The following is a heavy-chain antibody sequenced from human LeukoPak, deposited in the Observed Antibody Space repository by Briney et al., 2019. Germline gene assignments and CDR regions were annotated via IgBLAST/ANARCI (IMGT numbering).Heavy chain of an antibody. Sequence: GGSLRLSCAASGFTFSSYWMSWVRQAPGKGLEWVSVIYSGGSTYYADSVKGRFTISRDNSKNTLYLQMNSLRAEDTAVYYCARGEVGYCSGGSCYCDYWGQGTRVTVSS. V-gene: IGHV3-66*01. CDR2: IYSGGST. CDR1: GFTFSSYW. CDR3: ARGEVGYCSGGSCYCDY. J-gene: IGHJ4*02. D-gene: IGHD2-15*01.